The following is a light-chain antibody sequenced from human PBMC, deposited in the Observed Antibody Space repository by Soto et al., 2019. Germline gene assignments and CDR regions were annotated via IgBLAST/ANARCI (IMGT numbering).Light chain of an antibody. CDR2: GAS. CDR1: QSVSSK. J-gene: IGKJ1*01. V-gene: IGKV3-15*01. CDR3: QQYHDWPRT. Sequence: EIVMTQSPATLSVSPGERATLSCRASQSVSSKLAWYQQKPGQAPRLLIYGASTRATGIPARFSGSGSGTEFTLTITSLQSEDFALYYCQQYHDWPRTFGQGTKVEIK.